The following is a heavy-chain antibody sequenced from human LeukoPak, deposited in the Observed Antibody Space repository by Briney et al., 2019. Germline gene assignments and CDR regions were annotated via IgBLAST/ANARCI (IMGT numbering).Heavy chain of an antibody. J-gene: IGHJ4*02. Sequence: SVQVSCKASGGTFSSYAISWVRPAPGKGLEWMGGIIPIFGTANYAQKFQGRVTITADKSTSTAYRELSSLGSEDTAVYYFARGVYCSSTSCYGGLYYFDYWGQGTLVTVSS. V-gene: IGHV1-69*06. D-gene: IGHD2-2*01. CDR1: GGTFSSYA. CDR3: ARGVYCSSTSCYGGLYYFDY. CDR2: IIPIFGTA.